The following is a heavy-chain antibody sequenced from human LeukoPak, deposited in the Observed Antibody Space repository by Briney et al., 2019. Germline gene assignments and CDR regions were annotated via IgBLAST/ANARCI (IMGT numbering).Heavy chain of an antibody. D-gene: IGHD1-1*01. CDR3: ARGTGTTRPPVY. Sequence: ASVKFSCKASGYTFTGYYMHWVRHAPGPGLEGMGWINPNSGGTNYAQKIQGRVTMTRDTSISTAYVELSRLRSDDTAVFFCARGTGTTRPPVYWGQGTLVTVSS. V-gene: IGHV1-2*02. J-gene: IGHJ4*02. CDR1: GYTFTGYY. CDR2: INPNSGGT.